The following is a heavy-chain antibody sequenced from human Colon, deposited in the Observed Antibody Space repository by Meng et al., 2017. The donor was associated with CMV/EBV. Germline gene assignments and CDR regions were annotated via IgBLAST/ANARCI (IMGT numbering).Heavy chain of an antibody. CDR1: GFMFSVYE. CDR2: ISDSGTTI. Sequence: GESLKISCEVSGFMFSVYEMNWVRQAPGKGLEWVSRISDSGTTIYYADSVKGRFTISRDNAKNSLYLQMNSLSADDTGIYYCVRTPPRIVEAPGTSNRFDPWGQGTLVTVS. V-gene: IGHV3-48*03. D-gene: IGHD2-2*01. CDR3: VRTPPRIVEAPGTSNRFDP. J-gene: IGHJ5*02.